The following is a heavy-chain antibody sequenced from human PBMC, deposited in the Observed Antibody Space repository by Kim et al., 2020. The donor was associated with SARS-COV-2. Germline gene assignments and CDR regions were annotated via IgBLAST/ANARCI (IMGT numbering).Heavy chain of an antibody. CDR3: VRDWGCRGGTCYSKTYFYFGMDV. Sequence: ASVKVSCKASGYTFSDYGVSWVRQAPGQGLEWMGWITDYTGDRRFSQRLQDRVTMSQKFRGRVTLSTDTATSTAHMDLRSLTSDDTAVYYCVRDWGCRGGTCYSKTYFYFGMDVWGQGTTVTVSS. CDR2: ITDYTGDR. D-gene: IGHD2-15*01. J-gene: IGHJ6*02. CDR1: GYTFSDYG. V-gene: IGHV1-18*01.